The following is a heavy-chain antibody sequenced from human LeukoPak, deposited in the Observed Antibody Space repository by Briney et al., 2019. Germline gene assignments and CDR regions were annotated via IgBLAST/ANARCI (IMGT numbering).Heavy chain of an antibody. CDR3: AKEGDSSGYRYDAFDI. J-gene: IGHJ3*02. D-gene: IGHD3-22*01. CDR1: GFSVSIRG. V-gene: IGHV3-23*01. Sequence: QSGGSLRLSCEASGFSVSIRGVTWVRQVPGTGLEWVSGSDGGGGNTYYADSVKGRFTISRDNSKNTLYLQMNSLRAEDTAVYYCAKEGDSSGYRYDAFDIWGQGTMVTVSS. CDR2: SDGGGGNT.